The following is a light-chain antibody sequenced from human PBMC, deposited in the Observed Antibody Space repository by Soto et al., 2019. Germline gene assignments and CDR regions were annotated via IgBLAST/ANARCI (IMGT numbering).Light chain of an antibody. CDR2: GAS. CDR1: QSVTNI. CDR3: QQYNNWPLT. Sequence: VMKQSVATVSVPPRERATLSCRASQSVTNILAWYQQKRGQAPRLLIYGASTRATGIPARFSGSGSGTEFTLTISSLQSEDLAVYYCQQYNNWPLTFGGGTKVDTK. V-gene: IGKV3-15*01. J-gene: IGKJ4*01.